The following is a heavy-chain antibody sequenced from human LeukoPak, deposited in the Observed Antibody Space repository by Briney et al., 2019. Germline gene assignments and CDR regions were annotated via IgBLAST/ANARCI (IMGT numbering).Heavy chain of an antibody. CDR1: GFTFSTYA. J-gene: IGHJ4*02. V-gene: IGHV3-23*01. CDR2: ISDSGTSS. Sequence: PGGSLRLSCAASGFTFSTYAMSWVRQAPGKGLEWVSAISDSGTSSYYADSVKGRFTIYRDNSKNTLYLQMNSLRVEDTTVYYCAKDASEMATCDYWGQGTLVTVSS. D-gene: IGHD5-24*01. CDR3: AKDASEMATCDY.